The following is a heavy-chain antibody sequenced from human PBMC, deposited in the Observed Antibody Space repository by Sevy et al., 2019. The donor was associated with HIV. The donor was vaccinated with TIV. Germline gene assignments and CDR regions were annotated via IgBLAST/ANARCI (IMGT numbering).Heavy chain of an antibody. Sequence: GGSLRLSCAASGFTFSDYYMSWIRQAPGKGLEWISYISTSSSYTNYADSVKGRFTISRDNAKSSLYLHMNSLRAEDTAKSYCARARYTSGWGYFDYWGQGTLVTVSS. V-gene: IGHV3-11*06. CDR2: ISTSSSYT. CDR3: ARARYTSGWGYFDY. J-gene: IGHJ4*02. CDR1: GFTFSDYY. D-gene: IGHD6-19*01.